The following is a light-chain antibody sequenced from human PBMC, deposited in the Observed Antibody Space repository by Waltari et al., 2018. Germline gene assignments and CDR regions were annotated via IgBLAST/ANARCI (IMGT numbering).Light chain of an antibody. Sequence: DIQLTQSPSFLSASVGDRVTITCRASQDISNYLAWYQQKQGKAPQFLIYAASTLRSGVPARFSGSGSGTEFTLTISSLQPEDFATYYCQQPYFYPRTFGQGTKVDLK. V-gene: IGKV1-9*01. CDR3: QQPYFYPRT. CDR1: QDISNY. J-gene: IGKJ1*01. CDR2: AAS.